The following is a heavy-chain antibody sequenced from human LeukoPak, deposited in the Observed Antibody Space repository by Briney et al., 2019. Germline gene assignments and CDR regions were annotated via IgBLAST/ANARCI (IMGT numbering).Heavy chain of an antibody. J-gene: IGHJ4*02. CDR3: AKAYDSSGDYFDY. Sequence: GGSLRLSCAASGFTLSSYGMSWVRQAPGKGLEWVSAISGSGGSTYYADSVKGRFTISRDNSKNTLYLQMNSLRAEDTAVYYCAKAYDSSGDYFDYWGQGTLVTVSS. CDR1: GFTLSSYG. V-gene: IGHV3-23*01. CDR2: ISGSGGST. D-gene: IGHD3-22*01.